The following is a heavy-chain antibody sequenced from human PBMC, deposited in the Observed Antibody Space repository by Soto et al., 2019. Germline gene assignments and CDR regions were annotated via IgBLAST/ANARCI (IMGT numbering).Heavy chain of an antibody. V-gene: IGHV4-59*01. CDR3: ARVPSGYDAPYYYYGMDV. D-gene: IGHD5-12*01. J-gene: IGHJ6*02. CDR1: GGSISSYY. CDR2: FYYSGST. Sequence: QVQLQESGPGLVKPSETLSLTCTVSGGSISSYYWSWIRQPPGKGLEWIGYFYYSGSTNYNPSLKSRVTISVDTSKNQFSLKLSSVTAADTAVYYCARVPSGYDAPYYYYGMDVWGQGTTVTVSS.